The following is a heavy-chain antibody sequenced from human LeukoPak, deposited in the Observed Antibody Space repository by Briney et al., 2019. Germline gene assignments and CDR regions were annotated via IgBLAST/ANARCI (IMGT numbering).Heavy chain of an antibody. V-gene: IGHV4-59*08. Sequence: PSETLSLTCTVSGGSISSYYRSWIRQPPGKGLEWIGYIYYSGSTNYNPSLKSRVTISVDTSKNQFSLKLSSVTAADTAVYYCARRYCTGGSCYSSFDFWGQGTLVNLSS. CDR3: ARRYCTGGSCYSSFDF. CDR1: GGSISSYY. D-gene: IGHD2-15*01. CDR2: IYYSGST. J-gene: IGHJ4*02.